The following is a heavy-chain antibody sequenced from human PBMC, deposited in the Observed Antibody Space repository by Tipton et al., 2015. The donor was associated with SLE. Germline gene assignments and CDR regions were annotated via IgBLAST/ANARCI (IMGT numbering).Heavy chain of an antibody. CDR3: ARGGYSSKRGWFDP. J-gene: IGHJ5*02. Sequence: LRLSCAASGFTFSGYPMHWVRQPPGKGLEWIGEINHSGSTNYNPSLKSRVTISVGTSKNQFSLKLSSVTAADTAVYYCARGGYSSKRGWFDPWGQGTLVTVSS. D-gene: IGHD6-13*01. CDR2: INHSGST. CDR1: GFTFSGYP. V-gene: IGHV4-34*01.